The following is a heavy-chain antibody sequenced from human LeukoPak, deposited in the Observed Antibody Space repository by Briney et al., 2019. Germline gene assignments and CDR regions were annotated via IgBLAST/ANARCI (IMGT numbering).Heavy chain of an antibody. J-gene: IGHJ4*02. CDR3: ARSLYSASWYGFDY. CDR2: IYYSGST. CDR1: GGSISSYF. Sequence: SETLSLTCTVSGGSISSYFWSWIRQPPGKGLEWIGYIYYSGSTNYSPSLESRVTISVDKSKNQFSLKLSSVTAADTAVYYCARSLYSASWYGFDYWGQGTLVNVPS. V-gene: IGHV4-59*08. D-gene: IGHD6-13*01.